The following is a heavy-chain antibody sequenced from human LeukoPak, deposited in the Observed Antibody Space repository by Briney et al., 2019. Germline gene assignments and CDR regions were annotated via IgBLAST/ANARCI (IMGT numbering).Heavy chain of an antibody. D-gene: IGHD2-2*01. CDR3: ARKLAPVFDY. Sequence: PGGSLRLSCAASGFTFSSYWMSWVRQAPGKGLEWVANINQDESEKYYVDSVKGRFTISRDSAKKSLFLQMNSLRAEDTAVYYCARKLAPVFDYWGQGTLVTVSS. V-gene: IGHV3-7*03. CDR1: GFTFSSYW. J-gene: IGHJ4*02. CDR2: INQDESEK.